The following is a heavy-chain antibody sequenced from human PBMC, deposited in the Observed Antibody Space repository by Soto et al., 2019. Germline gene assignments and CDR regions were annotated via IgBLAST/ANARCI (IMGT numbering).Heavy chain of an antibody. Sequence: PGGSVRLSCAASGFPFSIYGMHLVRQSPGKGLEWVAVISYDGSNKYYADSVKGRFTISRDNSKNTLYLQMNSLRAEDTAVYYCAKDCRTSQDQFIDYWGQGTLVTVSS. J-gene: IGHJ4*02. CDR3: AKDCRTSQDQFIDY. D-gene: IGHD2-2*01. CDR2: ISYDGSNK. CDR1: GFPFSIYG. V-gene: IGHV3-30*18.